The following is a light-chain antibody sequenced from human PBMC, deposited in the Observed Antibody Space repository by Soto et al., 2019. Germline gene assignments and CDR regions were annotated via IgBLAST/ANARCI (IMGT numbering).Light chain of an antibody. V-gene: IGKV3-20*01. CDR2: GAS. CDR1: QSVSSNY. Sequence: EIVLTQSPGTLSLSPGERATLSCRASQSVSSNYLGWYQQKPGQAPRLLIYGASSRATGIPDRFSGSGSGTDFSLTFRRLEPEDFAVYFCQQYGSSPRSFGQGTKVEI. CDR3: QQYGSSPRS. J-gene: IGKJ1*01.